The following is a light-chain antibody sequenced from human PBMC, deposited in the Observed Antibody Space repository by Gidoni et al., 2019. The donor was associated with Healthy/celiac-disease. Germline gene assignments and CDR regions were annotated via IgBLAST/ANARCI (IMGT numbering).Light chain of an antibody. J-gene: IGKJ1*01. V-gene: IGKV1-39*01. CDR2: AAS. CDR1: QSISSY. CDR3: QQSYSTPPT. Sequence: DIQMTKSPSSLSASVGDRVTITCRASQSISSYLNWYQQKPGKAPKLLIYAASSLQSGVPSRFSGSGSWTDFTLTISSLQPEDFATYYCQQSYSTPPTFGQGTKVEIK.